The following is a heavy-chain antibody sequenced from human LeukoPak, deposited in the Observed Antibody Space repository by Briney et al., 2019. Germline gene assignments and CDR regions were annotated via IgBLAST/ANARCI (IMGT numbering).Heavy chain of an antibody. D-gene: IGHD3-22*01. Sequence: TSETLSLTCTVSGYSISSGYYWGWIRQPPGKGLEWIGSIYHSGSTYYNPSLKSRVTISVDTSKNQFSLKLSSVTAADTAVYYCARVMGEYYYDSSGYPDAEYFQHWGQGTLVTVSS. V-gene: IGHV4-38-2*02. CDR3: ARVMGEYYYDSSGYPDAEYFQH. J-gene: IGHJ1*01. CDR2: IYHSGST. CDR1: GYSISSGYY.